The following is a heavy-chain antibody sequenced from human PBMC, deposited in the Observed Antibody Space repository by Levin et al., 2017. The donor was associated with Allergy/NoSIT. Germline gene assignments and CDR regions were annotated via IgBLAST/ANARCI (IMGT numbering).Heavy chain of an antibody. CDR1: GGSISSGDYY. CDR2: IYYSGST. CDR3: ARDKITEDAFDI. V-gene: IGHV4-30-4*01. J-gene: IGHJ3*02. D-gene: IGHD3-10*01. Sequence: PSETLSLTCTVSGGSISSGDYYWSWIRQPPGKGLEWIGYIYYSGSTYYNPSLKSRVTISVDTSKNQFSLKLSSVTAADTAVYYCARDKITEDAFDIWGQGTMVTVSS.